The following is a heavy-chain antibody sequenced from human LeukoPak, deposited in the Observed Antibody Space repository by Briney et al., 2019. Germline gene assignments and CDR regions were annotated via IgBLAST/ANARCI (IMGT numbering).Heavy chain of an antibody. J-gene: IGHJ4*02. CDR2: INSDGSWT. V-gene: IGHV3-74*01. CDR3: VSFYETY. Sequence: GGSLRLSCAASGNYWMHWVRQVPGRGLVWVSHINSDGSWTSYADSVKGRFTISKDNAKNTVYPQMNSLRAEDTAVYYCVSFYETYWGRGTLVTASS. CDR1: GNYW. D-gene: IGHD2/OR15-2a*01.